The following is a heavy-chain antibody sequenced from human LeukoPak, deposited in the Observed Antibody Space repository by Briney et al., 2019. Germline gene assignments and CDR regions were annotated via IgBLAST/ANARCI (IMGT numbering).Heavy chain of an antibody. Sequence: PSETLSLTCAVSGGSISSSSYYWDWIRQPPGKGLEWIGNINYSGSTYYNPSLKSRVTISVDTSKNQFSLKLSSVTAADTAVYYCAREKRYSTVITALYLDYWGQGTLVTVSS. D-gene: IGHD4-11*01. J-gene: IGHJ4*02. CDR1: GGSISSSSYY. CDR3: AREKRYSTVITALYLDY. CDR2: INYSGST. V-gene: IGHV4-39*07.